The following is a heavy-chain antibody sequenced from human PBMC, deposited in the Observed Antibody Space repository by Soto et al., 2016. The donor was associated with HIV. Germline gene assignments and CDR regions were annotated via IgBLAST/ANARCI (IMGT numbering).Heavy chain of an antibody. CDR1: GFTFSSYG. CDR2: IWYDGSNK. Sequence: VQLVESGGGVVQPGRSLRLSCAASGFTFSSYGMHWVRQAPGKGLEWVAVIWYDGSNKYYADSVKGRFTISRDNSKNTLYLQMNSLRAEDTAMYYCAKDSSGVYYYYMDVWGKGTNGHRLL. V-gene: IGHV3-30*18. D-gene: IGHD6-19*01. J-gene: IGHJ6*03. CDR3: AKDSSGVYYYYMDV.